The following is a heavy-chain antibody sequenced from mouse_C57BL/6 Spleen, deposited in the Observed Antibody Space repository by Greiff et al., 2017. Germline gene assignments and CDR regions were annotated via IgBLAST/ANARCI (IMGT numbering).Heavy chain of an antibody. CDR2: ISSGSSTI. D-gene: IGHD1-1*01. J-gene: IGHJ4*01. CDR1: GFTFSDYG. CDR3: ARQNYGSSDYYAMDY. V-gene: IGHV5-17*01. Sequence: EVMLVESGGGLVKPGGSLKLSCAASGFTFSDYGMHWVRQAPEKGLEWVAYISSGSSTIYYADTVKGRFTIARDNAKNTLFLQMTSLRSEDTAMYYCARQNYGSSDYYAMDYWGQGTSVTVSS.